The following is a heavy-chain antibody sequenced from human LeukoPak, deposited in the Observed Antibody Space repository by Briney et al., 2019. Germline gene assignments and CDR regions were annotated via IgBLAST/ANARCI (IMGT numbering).Heavy chain of an antibody. CDR3: ARDQTSVAGTGYNWFDP. V-gene: IGHV3-30*02. CDR2: IRYDGSNK. CDR1: GFTFSSYG. Sequence: GGSLRLSCAASGFTFSSYGMYWVRQAPGKGLEWVAFIRYDGSNKYYADSVKGRFTISRDNAKKSLYLQMNRPRAEDTAVYYCARDQTSVAGTGYNWFDPWGQGNLVTVSS. J-gene: IGHJ5*02. D-gene: IGHD6-19*01.